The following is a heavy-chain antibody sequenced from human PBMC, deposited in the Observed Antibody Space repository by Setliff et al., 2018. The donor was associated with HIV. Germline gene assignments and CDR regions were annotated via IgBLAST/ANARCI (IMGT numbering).Heavy chain of an antibody. D-gene: IGHD5-12*01. V-gene: IGHV4-59*01. CDR3: AXXXCGXXCSSGYGYFDH. Sequence: GKGLEWSGFIFYTGSTTYNPSLNSRVTISVDTSXNQFSLKVTSVTAXXTAVYYCAXXXCGXXCSSGYGYFDHWGQGTLVTVSS. J-gene: IGHJ4*02. CDR2: IFYTGST.